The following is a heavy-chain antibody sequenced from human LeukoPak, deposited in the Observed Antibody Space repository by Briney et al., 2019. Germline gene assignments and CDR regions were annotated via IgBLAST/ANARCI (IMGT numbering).Heavy chain of an antibody. V-gene: IGHV1-69*13. D-gene: IGHD6-13*01. CDR1: GYTFTSYA. Sequence: ASVKVSCKASGYTFTSYAMSWVRQAPGQGLEWMGGIIPIFGTANYAQKFQGRVTITADESTSTAYMELSSLRSEDTAVYYCAGEIAAAGFDYWGQGTLVTVSS. J-gene: IGHJ4*02. CDR3: AGEIAAAGFDY. CDR2: IIPIFGTA.